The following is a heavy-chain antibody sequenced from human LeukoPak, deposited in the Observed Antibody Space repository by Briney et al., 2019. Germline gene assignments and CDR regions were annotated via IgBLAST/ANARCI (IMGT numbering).Heavy chain of an antibody. CDR3: AKGSGHNVVVTAYLYFDL. J-gene: IGHJ2*01. CDR2: ISWNSGSI. Sequence: GGSLRLSCAASGFTFDDYAMHWVRQAPGKGLEWVSGISWNSGSIAYADSVKGRFTISRDNAKNSLYLQMNSLRAEDTALYYCAKGSGHNVVVTAYLYFDLWGRGTLVTVSS. V-gene: IGHV3-9*01. CDR1: GFTFDDYA. D-gene: IGHD2-21*02.